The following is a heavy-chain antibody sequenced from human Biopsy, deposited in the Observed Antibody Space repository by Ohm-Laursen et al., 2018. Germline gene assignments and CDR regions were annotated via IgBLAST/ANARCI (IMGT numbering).Heavy chain of an antibody. J-gene: IGHJ6*02. CDR2: IFYDGSNT. D-gene: IGHD5-18*01. CDR1: GFSFSSYG. Sequence: SLRLSCAASGFSFSSYGMHWVRQAPGKGLEWVAFIFYDGSNTYYADSVKGRFAISRDNSRDTLYLQMSSLRAEDTAVYYCAKDRYNYTPIGGFSMDVWGQGTTVTVSS. V-gene: IGHV3-30*18. CDR3: AKDRYNYTPIGGFSMDV.